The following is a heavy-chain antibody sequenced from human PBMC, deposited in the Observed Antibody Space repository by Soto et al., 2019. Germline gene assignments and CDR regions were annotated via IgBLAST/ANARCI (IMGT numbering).Heavy chain of an antibody. CDR1: GLSVSTSGVG. CDR2: IYWDDTQ. D-gene: IGHD2-15*01. CDR3: ALAGRGVGYFDL. V-gene: IGHV2-5*02. J-gene: IGHJ2*01. Sequence: QISLGESGPTLVKPTQTLTLTCTFSGLSVSTSGVGMGRIRQPPGKALQWLALIYWDDTQRYSPSLKSRLTITKDTSKNQVVLTMTNMDPLDTGTYYCALAGRGVGYFDLWGRGTLVTVSS.